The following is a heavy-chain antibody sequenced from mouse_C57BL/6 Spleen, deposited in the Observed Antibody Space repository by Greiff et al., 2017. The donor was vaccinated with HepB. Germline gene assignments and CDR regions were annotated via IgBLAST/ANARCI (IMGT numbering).Heavy chain of an antibody. CDR1: GFTFSDYG. V-gene: IGHV5-17*01. CDR3: ARPYDYDRKAWFAY. Sequence: DVQLVESGGGLVKPGGSLKLSCAASGFTFSDYGMHWVRQAPEKGLEWVAYISSGSSTIYYADTVKGRFTISRDNAKNTLFLQMTSLRSEDTAMYYCARPYDYDRKAWFAYWGQGTLVTVSA. CDR2: ISSGSSTI. J-gene: IGHJ3*01. D-gene: IGHD2-4*01.